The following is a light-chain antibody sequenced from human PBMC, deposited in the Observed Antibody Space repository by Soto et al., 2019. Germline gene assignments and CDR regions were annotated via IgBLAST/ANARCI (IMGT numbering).Light chain of an antibody. Sequence: EIVITQSPATLSVSPGERATLSCRASQSVSSNLAWYQQKPGQAPRLLIYDASNRATGLPARFSGSGSGADVTLTISRLEPVDFAVYYCQQRSIWPLTFGGGTKVEIK. J-gene: IGKJ4*01. CDR1: QSVSSN. CDR2: DAS. V-gene: IGKV3-11*01. CDR3: QQRSIWPLT.